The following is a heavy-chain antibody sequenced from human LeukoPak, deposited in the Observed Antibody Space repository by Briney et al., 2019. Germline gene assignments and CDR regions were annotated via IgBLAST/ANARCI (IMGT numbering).Heavy chain of an antibody. CDR1: GGSFSRYY. Sequence: SETLSLTCAVYGGSFSRYYWSWIRQSPGKGLEWIAEIDHRGDTNYNPSVKSRVTISVDTSKNQFALKLRSLSAADTALYYCARGATISETGYFDFWGQGTLFTVSS. V-gene: IGHV4-34*01. CDR2: IDHRGDT. D-gene: IGHD5-24*01. CDR3: ARGATISETGYFDF. J-gene: IGHJ4*03.